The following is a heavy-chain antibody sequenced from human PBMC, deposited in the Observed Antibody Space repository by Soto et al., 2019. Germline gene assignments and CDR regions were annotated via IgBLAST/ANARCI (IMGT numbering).Heavy chain of an antibody. V-gene: IGHV1-18*01. Sequence: GASVKVSCKASGYTFTSYGISWVRQAPGQGLEWMGWISAYNGNTNYAQKLQGRVTMTTDTSTSTAYMELRSLRSDDTAVYYCARDIAEADHPVGYGMDVWGQGTTVTVS. CDR3: ARDIAEADHPVGYGMDV. CDR1: GYTFTSYG. J-gene: IGHJ6*02. D-gene: IGHD6-19*01. CDR2: ISAYNGNT.